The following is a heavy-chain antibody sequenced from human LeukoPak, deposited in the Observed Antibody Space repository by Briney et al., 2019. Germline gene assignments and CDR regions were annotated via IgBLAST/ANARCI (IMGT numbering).Heavy chain of an antibody. J-gene: IGHJ6*03. V-gene: IGHV3-53*01. CDR2: IYTGGSA. CDR1: GFTVSNYY. Sequence: GGSLRLSCAASGFTVSNYYMSWVRQAPGKGLEWVSVIYTGGSAYYADSVKGRFTISRDNSKNTLYLQMNSLRAEDTAIYYCAREVLDRRRPYFYYYYMDVWGKGTTVTVSS. D-gene: IGHD3-22*01. CDR3: AREVLDRRRPYFYYYYMDV.